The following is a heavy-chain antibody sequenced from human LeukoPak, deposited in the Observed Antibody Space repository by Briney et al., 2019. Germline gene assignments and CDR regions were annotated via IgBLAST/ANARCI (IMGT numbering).Heavy chain of an antibody. D-gene: IGHD3-9*01. V-gene: IGHV1-18*01. J-gene: IGHJ3*02. Sequence: GASVKVSCKASGYTFTSYGISWVRQAPGQGLEWMGWISAYNGNTNYAQKLQGRVTMTTDTSTSTAYMELRSLRSDDTAVYYCVRDPVGPSPGYYDILTGLSAGDAFDIWGQGTMVTVSS. CDR2: ISAYNGNT. CDR1: GYTFTSYG. CDR3: VRDPVGPSPGYYDILTGLSAGDAFDI.